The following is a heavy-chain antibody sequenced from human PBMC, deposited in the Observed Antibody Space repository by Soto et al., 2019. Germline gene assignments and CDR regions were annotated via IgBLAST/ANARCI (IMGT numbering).Heavy chain of an antibody. CDR2: IIDSGGST. Sequence: PGGSLRLSCAASGFTFRNYNMNWVRQAPGKGLEWVSDIIDSGGSTYYAESVKGRFTISRDNSKSTLYLQMNSLRAEDTALYYCAKGRSYYYYYGVDVWGQGTTVTVSS. J-gene: IGHJ6*02. V-gene: IGHV3-23*01. CDR1: GFTFRNYN. CDR3: AKGRSYYYYYGVDV.